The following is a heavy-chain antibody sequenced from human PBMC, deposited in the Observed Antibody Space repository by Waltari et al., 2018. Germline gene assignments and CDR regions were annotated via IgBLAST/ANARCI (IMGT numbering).Heavy chain of an antibody. Sequence: EVQMLQSGGGVVQPGGSLRLSCAASGFSFNSYAMSWVRQGPGKGLEYVAGIRGDSSSTLYADSVKGRFTVSRDNFRSTLFLQMSSLTVDDTAVYYCASGTYRLGDYWGQGTLATVSS. CDR2: IRGDSSST. CDR1: GFSFNSYA. J-gene: IGHJ4*02. V-gene: IGHV3-23*01. D-gene: IGHD1-26*01. CDR3: ASGTYRLGDY.